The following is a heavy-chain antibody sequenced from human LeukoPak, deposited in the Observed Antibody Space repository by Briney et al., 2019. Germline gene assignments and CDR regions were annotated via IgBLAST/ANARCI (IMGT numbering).Heavy chain of an antibody. D-gene: IGHD3-10*01. CDR1: GFTFSSYA. J-gene: IGHJ3*02. CDR2: ISASSGTT. Sequence: HPGGSLTLSCAASGFTFSSYAMNWVRQAPGKGLEWGSGISASSGTTNYADSAKGRFTISRDNSKDTLSLQLTSLRDEDTAMYHCAKGHYYSSGSCHAFDIWGQGTMVTVSS. V-gene: IGHV3-23*01. CDR3: AKGHYYSSGSCHAFDI.